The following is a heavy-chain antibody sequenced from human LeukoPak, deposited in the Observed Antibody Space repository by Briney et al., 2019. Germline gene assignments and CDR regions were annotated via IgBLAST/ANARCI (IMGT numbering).Heavy chain of an antibody. J-gene: IGHJ4*02. V-gene: IGHV3-23*01. CDR3: ARATSFDY. CDR1: GFTFSNYG. Sequence: PGGTLRLSCAASGFTFSNYGMTWVRQAPGKGLEWVSTIVGRNGDTYYTDSVKGRFTISRDISKNTVYLQMNSLRAEDTAVYYCARATSFDYWGQGTLVTVSS. CDR2: IVGRNGDT.